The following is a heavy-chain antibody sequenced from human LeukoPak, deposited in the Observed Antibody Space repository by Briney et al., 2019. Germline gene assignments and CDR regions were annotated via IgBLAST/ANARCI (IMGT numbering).Heavy chain of an antibody. J-gene: IGHJ5*02. Sequence: SETLSLTCTVSGGSISSSSHYWGWIRQPPGKGLEWIGSIYYSGSTYYNPSLKSRVTISVDTSKNQLSLKLSSVTAADTAVYYCAADCGGDCYSFDPWGQGTLVTVSS. V-gene: IGHV4-39*01. CDR1: GGSISSSSHY. CDR3: AADCGGDCYSFDP. D-gene: IGHD2-21*01. CDR2: IYYSGST.